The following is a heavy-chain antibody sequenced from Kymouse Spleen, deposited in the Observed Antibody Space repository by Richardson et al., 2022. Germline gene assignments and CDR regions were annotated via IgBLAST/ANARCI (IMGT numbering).Heavy chain of an antibody. Sequence: QVQLQESGPGLVKPSGTLSLTCAVSGGSISSSNWWSWVRQPPGKGLEWIGEIYHSGSTNYNPSLKSRVTISVDKSKNQFSLKLSSVTAADTAVYYCARDFLRITMVRGVMRFDYWGQGTLVTVSS. CDR3: ARDFLRITMVRGVMRFDY. J-gene: IGHJ4*02. D-gene: IGHD3-10*01. CDR1: GGSISSSNW. CDR2: IYHSGST. V-gene: IGHV4-4*02.